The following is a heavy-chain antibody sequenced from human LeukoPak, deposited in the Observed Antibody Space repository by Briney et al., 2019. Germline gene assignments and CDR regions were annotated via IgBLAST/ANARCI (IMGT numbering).Heavy chain of an antibody. V-gene: IGHV4-34*01. CDR1: GGTFSGYY. D-gene: IGHD1-26*01. CDR2: SNDSGGT. Sequence: SESLSLTCAVYGGTFSGYYWSWIRQPPGKRLEWVGESNDSGGTSYNPSLKSRVTISADKSKNQVSLRLTSVTAADTAVYYCARLSVTVGAALEYYYYYMDVWGQGTTVTVSS. J-gene: IGHJ6*03. CDR3: ARLSVTVGAALEYYYYYMDV.